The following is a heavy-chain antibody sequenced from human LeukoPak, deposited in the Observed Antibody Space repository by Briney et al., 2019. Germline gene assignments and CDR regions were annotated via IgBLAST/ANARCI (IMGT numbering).Heavy chain of an antibody. CDR2: ISSSSSYI. CDR1: GFTFSSSA. CDR3: ARDQYSSSWNWSDP. D-gene: IGHD6-13*01. V-gene: IGHV3-21*01. Sequence: PGGSLRLSCAASGFTFSSSAMSWVRQAPGKGLEWVSSISSSSSYIYYADSVKGRFTISRDNAKNSLYLQMNSLRAEDTAVYYCARDQYSSSWNWSDPWGQGTLVTVSS. J-gene: IGHJ5*02.